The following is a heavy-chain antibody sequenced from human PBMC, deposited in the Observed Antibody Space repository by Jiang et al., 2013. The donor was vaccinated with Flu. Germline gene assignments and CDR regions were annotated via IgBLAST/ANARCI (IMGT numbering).Heavy chain of an antibody. CDR3: ATVAGQY. J-gene: IGHJ4*02. D-gene: IGHD6-19*01. CDR1: GFTFSSYE. Sequence: QLLESGGGLVQPGGSLRLSCAASGFTFSSYEMTWVRQAPGKGLEWVSYISSSGSTIYYADAVKGRLTISRDNAKKSLYLQMNSLRPEDTAIYYCATVAGQYWGQGTLVTVSS. V-gene: IGHV3-48*03. CDR2: ISSSGSTI.